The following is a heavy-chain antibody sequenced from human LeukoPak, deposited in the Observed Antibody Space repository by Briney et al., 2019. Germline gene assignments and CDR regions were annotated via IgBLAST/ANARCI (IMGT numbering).Heavy chain of an antibody. D-gene: IGHD1-26*01. J-gene: IGHJ4*02. V-gene: IGHV4-30-4*02. CDR2: IYYSGST. CDR1: GGSISSGDYY. Sequence: PSETLSLTCTLSGGSISSGDYYWSWIRQPPGKSLEWIGYIYYSGSTYYNPSLESRVTISVDTIKNQLYRKLSYMLAADTAVYYCASPRDTHSGSFLFDYWGQGTLVTVSS. CDR3: ASPRDTHSGSFLFDY.